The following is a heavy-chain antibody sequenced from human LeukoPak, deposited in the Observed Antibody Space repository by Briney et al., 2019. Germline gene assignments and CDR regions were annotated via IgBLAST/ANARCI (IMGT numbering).Heavy chain of an antibody. CDR2: INHSGST. D-gene: IGHD3-22*01. CDR1: GGSFSGYY. CDR3: APWDYDSSGYPRSWFDP. J-gene: IGHJ5*02. Sequence: SETRSLTCAVYGGSFSGYYWSWIRQPPGKGLEWIGEINHSGSTNYNPSLKSRVTISVDTSKNQFSLKLSSVTAADTAVYYCAPWDYDSSGYPRSWFDPWGQGTLVTVSS. V-gene: IGHV4-34*01.